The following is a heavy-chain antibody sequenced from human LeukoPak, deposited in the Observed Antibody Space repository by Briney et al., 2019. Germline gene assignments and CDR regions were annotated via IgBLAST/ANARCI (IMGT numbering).Heavy chain of an antibody. CDR3: ASAHPKWLRGGYYGMDV. CDR1: GYTFTGYY. Sequence: ASVKVSCKASGYTFTGYYMHWVRQAPGQGLEWMGWINPNSGNTGYAQKFQGRVTMTRNTSISTAYMELSSLRSEDTAVYYCASAHPKWLRGGYYGMDVWGQGTTVTVSS. CDR2: INPNSGNT. D-gene: IGHD5-18*01. J-gene: IGHJ6*02. V-gene: IGHV1-8*02.